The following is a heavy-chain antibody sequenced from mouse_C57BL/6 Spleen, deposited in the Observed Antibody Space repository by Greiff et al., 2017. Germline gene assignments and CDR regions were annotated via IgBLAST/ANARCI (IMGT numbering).Heavy chain of an antibody. CDR3: ARWDDFQFAY. D-gene: IGHD2-4*01. Sequence: QVQLKESGAELVKPGASVKLSCKASGYTFTSYWMHWVKQRPGQGLEWIGMIHPNSGSTNYNEKFKSKATLTVDKSSSTAYMQLSSLTSEDSAVYYGARWDDFQFAYWGQGTLVTVSA. CDR1: GYTFTSYW. CDR2: IHPNSGST. V-gene: IGHV1-64*01. J-gene: IGHJ3*01.